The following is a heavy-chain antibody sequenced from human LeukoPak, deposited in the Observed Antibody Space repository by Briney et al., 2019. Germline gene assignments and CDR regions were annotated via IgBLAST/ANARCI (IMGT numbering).Heavy chain of an antibody. CDR2: IYTSGGT. D-gene: IGHD2-15*01. CDR3: ARDFEGISGLFDY. CDR1: GGSISSGSYY. V-gene: IGHV4-61*02. Sequence: SETLSLTCTVSGGSISSGSYYWTWIRQPAGKGLEWIGRIYTSGGTKYNPSLKSRVTISVDKSKNQFSLKLSSVTAADTAVYYCARDFEGISGLFDYWGQGTLVTVSS. J-gene: IGHJ4*02.